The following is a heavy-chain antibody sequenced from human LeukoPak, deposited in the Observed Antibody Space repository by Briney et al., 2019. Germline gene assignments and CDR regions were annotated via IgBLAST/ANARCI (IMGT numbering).Heavy chain of an antibody. J-gene: IGHJ4*02. CDR1: GFTFSSYA. Sequence: GGSLRLSCAASGFTFSSYAMHWVRQAPGKGLEGVAVISYDGSNKYYADSVKGRFTISRDNSKNTLYLQMNSLRAEDTAVYYCAREGLAMIVVFDYWGQGTLVTVSS. D-gene: IGHD3-22*01. CDR3: AREGLAMIVVFDY. CDR2: ISYDGSNK. V-gene: IGHV3-30*01.